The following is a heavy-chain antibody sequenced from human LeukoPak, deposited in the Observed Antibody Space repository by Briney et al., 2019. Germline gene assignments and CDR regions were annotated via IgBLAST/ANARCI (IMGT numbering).Heavy chain of an antibody. CDR1: GGSIRSSYYY. V-gene: IGHV4-39*02. D-gene: IGHD3-3*01. J-gene: IGHJ3*02. CDR3: ARDQSYYDFWSGYRVSDAFDI. Sequence: SETLSLTCTVSGGSIRSSYYYWGWIRQPPGKGLEWIGSIYDSGSTYYNPSLKSRVTISVDTSKNQFSLKLNSVTAADTAVYYCARDQSYYDFWSGYRVSDAFDIWGQGTMVTVSS. CDR2: IYDSGST.